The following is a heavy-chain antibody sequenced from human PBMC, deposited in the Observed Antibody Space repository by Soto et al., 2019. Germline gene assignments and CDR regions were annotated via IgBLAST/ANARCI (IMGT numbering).Heavy chain of an antibody. V-gene: IGHV3-30-3*01. Sequence: GGSLRLSCAASGFTFSSYAMHWVRQATGKGLEWVAVISYDGSNKYYADSVKGRFTISRDNSKNTLYLQMNSLRAEDTAVYYCARENIVVGVAATPQGGYGMDVWGQGTRVTVAS. CDR1: GFTFSSYA. CDR2: ISYDGSNK. J-gene: IGHJ6*02. CDR3: ARENIVVGVAATPQGGYGMDV. D-gene: IGHD2-15*01.